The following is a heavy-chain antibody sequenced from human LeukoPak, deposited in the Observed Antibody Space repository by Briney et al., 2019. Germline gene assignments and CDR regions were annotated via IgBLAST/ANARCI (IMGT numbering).Heavy chain of an antibody. D-gene: IGHD3-9*01. CDR3: ARDPLTLYNYYMDV. CDR1: GFTFSSFW. Sequence: GGSLTLSCAASGFTFSSFWMSWVRQAPGKGLVWVANIKQDGSEKYYVDSVKGRFTISRDNAKNSLYLQMNSLRAEDTAVYYCARDPLTLYNYYMDVWGKGTTVTVSS. V-gene: IGHV3-7*01. J-gene: IGHJ6*03. CDR2: IKQDGSEK.